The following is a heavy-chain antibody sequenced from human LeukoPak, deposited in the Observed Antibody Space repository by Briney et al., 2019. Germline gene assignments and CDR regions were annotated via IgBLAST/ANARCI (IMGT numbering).Heavy chain of an antibody. J-gene: IGHJ3*02. V-gene: IGHV4-59*12. CDR3: AIRGYSYVGLAFDI. CDR2: IYYSGST. Sequence: SETLSLTCTVSGGSISSYYWSWIRQPPGKGLEWIGYIYYSGSTYYNPSLRSRVTISVDTSKNQFSLKLSSVTAADTAVYYCAIRGYSYVGLAFDIWGQGTMVTVSS. CDR1: GGSISSYY. D-gene: IGHD5-18*01.